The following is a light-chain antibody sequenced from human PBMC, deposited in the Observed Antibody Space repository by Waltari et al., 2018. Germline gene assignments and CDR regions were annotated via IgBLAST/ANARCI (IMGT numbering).Light chain of an antibody. V-gene: IGKV1-39*01. CDR1: QSIYNY. J-gene: IGKJ4*01. Sequence: DIQMTQSPSSLSASVGDTVTITCRASQSIYNYLNWYQQRPGKAPKLLISAASTLQSGGPSRFSGSGSGTDFTLTISSLQPEDFATYYCQQGYNTFAFTFGWGTTVDIK. CDR3: QQGYNTFAFT. CDR2: AAS.